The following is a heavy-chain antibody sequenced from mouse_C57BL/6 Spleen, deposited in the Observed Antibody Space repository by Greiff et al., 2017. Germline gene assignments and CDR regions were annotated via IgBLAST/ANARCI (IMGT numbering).Heavy chain of an antibody. CDR3: ARRDFYYGSYYAMDY. CDR2: ISYDGSN. J-gene: IGHJ4*01. D-gene: IGHD1-1*01. Sequence: DVKLQESGPGLVKPSQSLSLTCSVTGYSITSGYYWNWIRQFPGNKLEWMGYISYDGSNNYNPSLKNRISITRDTSKNQFFLKLNSVTTEDTATYYCARRDFYYGSYYAMDYWGQGTSVTVSS. V-gene: IGHV3-6*01. CDR1: GYSITSGYY.